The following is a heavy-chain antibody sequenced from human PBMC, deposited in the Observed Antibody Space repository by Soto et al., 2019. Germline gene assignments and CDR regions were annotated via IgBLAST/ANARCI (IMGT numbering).Heavy chain of an antibody. CDR2: ISSSSSYI. CDR1: GFTFSSYS. Sequence: PGGSLRLSCAASGFTFSSYSMNWVCQAPGKGLEWVSSISSSSSYIYYADSVKGRFTISRDNAKNSLYLQMNSLRAEDTAVYYCARDNPYYYDSSGYYYVVYGMDVWGQGATVTVSS. CDR3: ARDNPYYYDSSGYYYVVYGMDV. D-gene: IGHD3-22*01. V-gene: IGHV3-21*01. J-gene: IGHJ6*02.